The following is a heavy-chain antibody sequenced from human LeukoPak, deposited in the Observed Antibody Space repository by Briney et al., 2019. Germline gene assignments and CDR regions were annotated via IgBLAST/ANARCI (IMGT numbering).Heavy chain of an antibody. Sequence: SETLSLTCTVSGGSISSYHWNCIRQPAGKGLEWIGYIYYSGSTNYNPSLKSRVTISVDTSKNQFSLKLSSVTAAATAVYYCASHVRGYPVLNFDYWGQGTLVTVSS. CDR3: ASHVRGYPVLNFDY. J-gene: IGHJ4*02. CDR1: GGSISSYH. D-gene: IGHD5-12*01. CDR2: IYYSGST. V-gene: IGHV4-59*08.